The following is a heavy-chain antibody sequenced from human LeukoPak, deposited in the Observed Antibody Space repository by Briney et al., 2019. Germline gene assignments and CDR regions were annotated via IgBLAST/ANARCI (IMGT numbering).Heavy chain of an antibody. V-gene: IGHV4-34*01. CDR3: ARDLPAFDP. CDR1: GGSISSYY. D-gene: IGHD2-15*01. J-gene: IGHJ5*02. CDR2: INHSGST. Sequence: SETLSLTCTVSGGSISSYYWSWIRQPPGKGLEWIGEINHSGSTNYNPSLKSRVTISVDTSKNQFSLKLSSVTAADTAVYYCARDLPAFDPWGQGTLVTVSS.